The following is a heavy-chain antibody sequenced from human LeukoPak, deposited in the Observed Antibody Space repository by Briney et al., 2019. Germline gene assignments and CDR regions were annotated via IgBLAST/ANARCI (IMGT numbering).Heavy chain of an antibody. D-gene: IGHD6-13*01. J-gene: IGHJ4*02. CDR1: GGSLSDYY. Sequence: PSETLSLTCTVSGGSLSDYYWDWIRQPAGKGLEWIGRIYTSGSTNYNPSLKSRVTMSVDTSKNQFSLKLISVTAADTAVYYCAREPVSSSFDYWGQGTLVTVSS. CDR2: IYTSGST. CDR3: AREPVSSSFDY. V-gene: IGHV4-4*07.